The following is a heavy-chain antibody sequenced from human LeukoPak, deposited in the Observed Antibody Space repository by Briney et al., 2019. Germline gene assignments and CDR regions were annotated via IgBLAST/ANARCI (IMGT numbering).Heavy chain of an antibody. CDR1: GFTFDDDG. J-gene: IGHJ5*02. V-gene: IGHV3-20*04. D-gene: IGHD6-19*01. CDR2: INWNGGST. Sequence: GGSLRLSCAASGFTFDDDGMSWVRQAPGKGLEWVSGINWNGGSTGYADSVKGRFTISRDNAKNSLYLQMNSLRAEDTAVYYCARDRLAGINWFDPWGQGTLVTVSS. CDR3: ARDRLAGINWFDP.